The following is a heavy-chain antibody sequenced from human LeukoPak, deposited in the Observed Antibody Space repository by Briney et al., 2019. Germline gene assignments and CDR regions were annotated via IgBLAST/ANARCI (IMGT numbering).Heavy chain of an antibody. J-gene: IGHJ5*02. CDR3: ARDYYGDDL. V-gene: IGHV3-48*04. CDR2: ISMNGDVQ. D-gene: IGHD3-10*01. CDR1: GFLVSGCG. Sequence: GGSLRLSCAASGFLVSGCGMHWVRQAPGKGLEWISYISMNGDVQLYSDSVKGRFTISRDDSENSLYLQMNSLRAEDTAVYFCARDYYGDDLWGQGTLVTVSS.